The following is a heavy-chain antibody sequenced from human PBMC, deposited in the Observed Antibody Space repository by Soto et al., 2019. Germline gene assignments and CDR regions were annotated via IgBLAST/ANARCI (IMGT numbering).Heavy chain of an antibody. J-gene: IGHJ4*02. CDR1: GGSFSGYY. V-gene: IGHV4-34*01. Sequence: PSETLSLTCAVYGGSFSGYYWSWIRQPPGKGLEWIGEINHSGSTNYNPSIKSRVTISVDTSKNQFSLKLSSVTAADTAVYYCARGYCTNGVCYLDYWGQGTLVTVSS. CDR2: INHSGST. CDR3: ARGYCTNGVCYLDY. D-gene: IGHD2-8*01.